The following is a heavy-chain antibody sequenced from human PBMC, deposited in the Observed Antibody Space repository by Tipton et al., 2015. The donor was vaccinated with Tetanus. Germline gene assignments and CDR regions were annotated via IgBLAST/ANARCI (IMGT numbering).Heavy chain of an antibody. CDR2: MSYDGSNR. V-gene: IGHV3-30*03. D-gene: IGHD2-15*01. J-gene: IGHJ4*02. Sequence: SLRLSCTVSGGSFSLYYWNWVRQSPGRGLEWVAVMSYDGSNRYFAESVKGRFTISRDNSKNTLYLQMNSLRPDDSAVYYCARDFKDIVVVVGGLSDWGQGTRVTVTS. CDR1: GGSFSLYY. CDR3: ARDFKDIVVVVGGLSD.